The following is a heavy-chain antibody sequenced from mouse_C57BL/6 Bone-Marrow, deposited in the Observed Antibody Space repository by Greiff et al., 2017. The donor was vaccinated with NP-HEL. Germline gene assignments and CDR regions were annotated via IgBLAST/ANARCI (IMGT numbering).Heavy chain of an antibody. CDR3: ARHGDLLLFAY. CDR1: GFTFSSYG. V-gene: IGHV5-6*01. CDR2: ISSGGSYT. Sequence: EVQVVESGGDLVKPGGSLKLSCAASGFTFSSYGMSWVRQTPDKRLEWVATISSGGSYTYYQDSVKGRFTISTDNAKNTLYLQMSSLNSEDTAMYYCARHGDLLLFAYWGQGTLVTVSA. D-gene: IGHD2-1*01. J-gene: IGHJ3*01.